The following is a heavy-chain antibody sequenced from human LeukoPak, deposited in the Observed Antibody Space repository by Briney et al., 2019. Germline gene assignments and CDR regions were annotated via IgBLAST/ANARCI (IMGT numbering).Heavy chain of an antibody. CDR2: IYYSGST. V-gene: IGHV4-39*07. J-gene: IGHJ4*02. CDR1: GGSLSSSSYY. Sequence: SETLSLTCTVSGGSLSSSSYYWGWIRQPPGKGLEWIGSIYYSGSTYYNPSLKSRVTISVDTSKNQFSLKLSSVTAADTAVYYCARGIGYSYGQGGDYWGQGTLVTVSS. D-gene: IGHD5-18*01. CDR3: ARGIGYSYGQGGDY.